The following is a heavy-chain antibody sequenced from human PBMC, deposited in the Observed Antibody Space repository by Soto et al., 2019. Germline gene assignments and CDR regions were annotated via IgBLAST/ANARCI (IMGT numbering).Heavy chain of an antibody. CDR1: GGSISSYY. V-gene: IGHV4-59*01. CDR3: ARRETTRTHAFDI. J-gene: IGHJ3*02. Sequence: SETLSLTCTVSGGSISSYYWSWIRQPPGKGLEWIGYIHYSGSTNYNPSLKSRVTISVDTSKNQFSLKLSSVTAADTAVYYCARRETTRTHAFDIWGQETMVTVSS. CDR2: IHYSGST. D-gene: IGHD1-1*01.